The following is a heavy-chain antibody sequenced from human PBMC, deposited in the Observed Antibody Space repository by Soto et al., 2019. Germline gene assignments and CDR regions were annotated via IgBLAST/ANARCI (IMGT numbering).Heavy chain of an antibody. Sequence: SLTCSVSAGTINSGDYFRSWIRQPPGKGLEWIGAIFYTGSTYYSPSHKSRASMSIDTSKNLFSLRLRCLTAADTAVYFCARVRATLYRHYYLDYWGQGTPVTVSS. J-gene: IGHJ4*02. CDR3: ARVRATLYRHYYLDY. V-gene: IGHV4-30-4*01. D-gene: IGHD5-12*01. CDR1: AGTINSGDYF. CDR2: IFYTGST.